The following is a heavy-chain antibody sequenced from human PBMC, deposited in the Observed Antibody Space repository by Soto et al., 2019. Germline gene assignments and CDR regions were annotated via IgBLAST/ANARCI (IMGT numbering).Heavy chain of an antibody. Sequence: PSETLSLTCAVSGGSIGTSAYYWGWIRQAPGKGLEWIGSINHSGNTYLSPSLKDRVTMSVDTSKNSFSLKLRSATAADTGLYYCSRRAPEGFVPWGQGTLLTVSS. J-gene: IGHJ5*02. V-gene: IGHV4-39*01. CDR2: INHSGNT. CDR1: GGSIGTSAYY. CDR3: SRRAPEGFVP.